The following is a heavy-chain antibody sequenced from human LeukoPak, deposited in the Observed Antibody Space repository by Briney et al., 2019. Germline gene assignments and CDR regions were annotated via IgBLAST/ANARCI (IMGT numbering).Heavy chain of an antibody. CDR1: GGSISSGSYY. CDR2: IYTSGST. D-gene: IGHD3-3*01. V-gene: IGHV4-61*02. Sequence: PSETLSLTCTVSGGSISSGSYYWSWIRQPAGTGLEWIGRIYTSGSTNYNPSLKSRVTISVDTSKNHFSLKLSSVTAADTAVYYCARAGPADFWSGYRLMDYWGQGTLVTVSS. CDR3: ARAGPADFWSGYRLMDY. J-gene: IGHJ4*02.